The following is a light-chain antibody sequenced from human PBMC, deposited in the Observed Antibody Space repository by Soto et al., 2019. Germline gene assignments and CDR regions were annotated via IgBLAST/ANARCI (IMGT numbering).Light chain of an antibody. CDR2: GVS. V-gene: IGKV3-20*01. Sequence: ESVLTQSPGTLSLSPGERATLSCRATQSVTNNYFAWYQQKPGQSPRLLIYGVSSRATDIPDRFSGSGSGTDFTLTISRLEPEDFVVYYCQQYVSSPPTFGQGTGVEIK. CDR1: QSVTNNY. CDR3: QQYVSSPPT. J-gene: IGKJ1*01.